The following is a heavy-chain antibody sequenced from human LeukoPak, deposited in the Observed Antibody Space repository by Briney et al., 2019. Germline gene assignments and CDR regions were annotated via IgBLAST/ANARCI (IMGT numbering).Heavy chain of an antibody. CDR3: ARRAPGYSNLNWSDP. V-gene: IGHV1-18*01. Sequence: ASVKVSCKASGYTFTSYGISWVRQAPGQGLEWMGWISAYNGNTNYAQKLQGRVTMTTDTSTSTAYMELRSLRSDDTAVYYCARRAPGYSNLNWSDPWGQGTLVTVSS. CDR2: ISAYNGNT. CDR1: GYTFTSYG. J-gene: IGHJ5*02. D-gene: IGHD4-11*01.